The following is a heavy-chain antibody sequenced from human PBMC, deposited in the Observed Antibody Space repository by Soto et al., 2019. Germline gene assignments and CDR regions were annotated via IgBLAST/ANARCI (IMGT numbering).Heavy chain of an antibody. CDR3: VRDSGAKLSSS. V-gene: IGHV1-69*01. CDR1: GGTFSSYR. CDR2: IVPIYRTA. D-gene: IGHD6-13*01. Sequence: QVQLVQSGAEVKKPGSSVKVSCKASGGTFSSYRINWVRQAPGQGLEWVGGIVPIYRTADYAQKFQGRVTLTADESARTSYMELRSLKSQDTAVYYCVRDSGAKLSSSWGKGTLVPVSS. J-gene: IGHJ4*02.